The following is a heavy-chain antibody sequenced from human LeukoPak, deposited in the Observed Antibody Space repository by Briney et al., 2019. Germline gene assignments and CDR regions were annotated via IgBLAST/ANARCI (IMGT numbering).Heavy chain of an antibody. CDR2: IIPIFGTA. CDR1: GGTFSSYA. V-gene: IGHV1-69*05. Sequence: ASVKVSCKASGGTFSSYAISWVRQAPGQGLEWMGGIIPIFGTANYAQKFQGRVTITTDESTSTAYMELRSLRSEDTAVYYCAREKDGPRVTIFGVAPSYFDYWGQGTLVTVSS. CDR3: AREKDGPRVTIFGVAPSYFDY. J-gene: IGHJ4*02. D-gene: IGHD3-3*01.